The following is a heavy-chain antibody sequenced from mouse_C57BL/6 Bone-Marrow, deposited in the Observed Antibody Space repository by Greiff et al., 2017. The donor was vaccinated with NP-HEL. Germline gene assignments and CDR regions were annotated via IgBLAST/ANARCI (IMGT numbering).Heavy chain of an antibody. V-gene: IGHV5-4*01. D-gene: IGHD2-2*01. Sequence: EVKLVESGGGLVKPGGSLKLSCAASGFTFSSYAMSWVRQTPEKRLEWVATISDGGSYTYYPDNVKGRFTISRDNAKNNLYLQRSHLKSEDTAMYYCARDRWLPPWFAYWGQGTLVTVSA. J-gene: IGHJ3*01. CDR2: ISDGGSYT. CDR3: ARDRWLPPWFAY. CDR1: GFTFSSYA.